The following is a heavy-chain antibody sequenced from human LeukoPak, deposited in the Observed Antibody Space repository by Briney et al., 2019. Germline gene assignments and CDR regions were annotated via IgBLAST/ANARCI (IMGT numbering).Heavy chain of an antibody. Sequence: GGSLRLSCATSGFPFRTNAMSWVRQAPGKGLEWVATIGNTETFYADSVTGRFTISRDNSKNTVNLQMNRLRVEDTAIYYCAKDWIQFNRVFDCFDSWGQGTLVTVSS. CDR1: GFPFRTNA. J-gene: IGHJ4*02. D-gene: IGHD5-18*01. V-gene: IGHV3-23*01. CDR3: AKDWIQFNRVFDCFDS. CDR2: IGNTET.